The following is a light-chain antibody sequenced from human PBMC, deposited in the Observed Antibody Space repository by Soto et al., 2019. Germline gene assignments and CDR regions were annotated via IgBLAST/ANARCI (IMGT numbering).Light chain of an antibody. Sequence: EIVLTQSPATLSLCPGERATLSCRASQSVSSYLAWYQQEPGQAPRLLIYDASNRATGIPARFSGSGSGTDFTLTISSLEPEDFAVYYCQQRSNWPPITFGQGTRLEIK. J-gene: IGKJ5*01. CDR2: DAS. CDR1: QSVSSY. CDR3: QQRSNWPPIT. V-gene: IGKV3-11*01.